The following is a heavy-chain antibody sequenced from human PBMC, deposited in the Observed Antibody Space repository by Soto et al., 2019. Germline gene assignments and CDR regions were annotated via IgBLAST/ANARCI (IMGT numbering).Heavy chain of an antibody. Sequence: QVQLRESGPGLVKTSGTLSLTCVVSGGSISSTNWWTWVRQPPGKGLEWLGEIYHSGSPTFSPSLRGRATISVDNSTNQFSLRLRSVTAADTAVYYCATLPPRIVVALLPIPPWGQGILVTLSS. CDR2: IYHSGSP. CDR1: GGSISSTNW. D-gene: IGHD2-21*01. CDR3: ATLPPRIVVALLPIPP. J-gene: IGHJ5*02. V-gene: IGHV4-4*02.